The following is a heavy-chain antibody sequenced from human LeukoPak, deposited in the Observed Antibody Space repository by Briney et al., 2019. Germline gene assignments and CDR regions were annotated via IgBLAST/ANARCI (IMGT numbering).Heavy chain of an antibody. CDR1: GFTFSSYS. J-gene: IGHJ6*03. Sequence: GGSLRLSCAASGFTFSSYSMNWVRQAPGKGLEWVSSISSSSSYIYYADSVKGRFTISRDNAKNSLYLQMNSLRAEDTAVYYCARDPSGCYDFLSGNDYYYYYMDVWGKGTTVTVSS. CDR3: ARDPSGCYDFLSGNDYYYYYMDV. V-gene: IGHV3-21*04. D-gene: IGHD3-3*01. CDR2: ISSSSSYI.